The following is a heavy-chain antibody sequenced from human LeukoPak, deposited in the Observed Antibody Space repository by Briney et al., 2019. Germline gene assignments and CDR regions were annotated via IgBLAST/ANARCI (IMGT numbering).Heavy chain of an antibody. V-gene: IGHV3-9*01. J-gene: IGHJ4*02. CDR1: GFTFDDYA. Sequence: GRSLRLSCAASGFTFDDYAMHWVRQAPGKGLAWVSGISWNSGSIGYADSVKGRFTISRDNAKNSLYLQMNSLRAEDTALYYCALGAVAGLRHFDYWGQGTLVTVSS. CDR3: ALGAVAGLRHFDY. D-gene: IGHD6-19*01. CDR2: ISWNSGSI.